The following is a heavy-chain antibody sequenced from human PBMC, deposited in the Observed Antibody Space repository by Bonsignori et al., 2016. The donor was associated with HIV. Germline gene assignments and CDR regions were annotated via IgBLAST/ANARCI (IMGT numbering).Heavy chain of an antibody. CDR1: GYTFTGYY. CDR2: INPNSGGT. CDR3: ASADSSSWYPTFDY. J-gene: IGHJ4*02. D-gene: IGHD6-13*01. V-gene: IGHV1-2*02. Sequence: ASVKVSCKASGYTFTGYYMHWVRQAPGQGLEWMGWINPNSGGTNYAQKFQGRVTMTRDTSISTAYMELSRLRSDDTAVYYCASADSSSWYPTFDYWGQGTLVTVSS.